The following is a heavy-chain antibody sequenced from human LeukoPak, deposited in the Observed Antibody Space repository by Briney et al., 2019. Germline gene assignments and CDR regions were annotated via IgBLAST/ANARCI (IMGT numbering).Heavy chain of an antibody. D-gene: IGHD3-16*02. J-gene: IGHJ6*03. V-gene: IGHV3-11*04. CDR3: ARDLLGYNYHYMDV. CDR1: GFTFSDYY. Sequence: GGSLRLSCAASGFTFSDYYMSWIRQAPGKGLEWVSYISSSGSTIYYADSVKGRFTISRDNSKNTLYLQMNSLRAEDTAVYYCARDLLGYNYHYMDVWGKGTTVTVSS. CDR2: ISSSGSTI.